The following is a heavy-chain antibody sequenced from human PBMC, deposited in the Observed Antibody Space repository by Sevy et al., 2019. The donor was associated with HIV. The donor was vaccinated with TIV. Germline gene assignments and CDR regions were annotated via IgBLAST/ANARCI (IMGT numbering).Heavy chain of an antibody. CDR3: ARHGGLVDRAFDF. V-gene: IGHV4-39*01. CDR2: IFYSGRT. Sequence: SETLSLTCTVSGASISRSSYDWGWIRQPPGKGLEWVGSIFYSGRTQYNPALNSRVTINADTSKNQFSLTLSSVTVADTAVYYCARHGGLVDRAFDFWGQGALVTVSS. J-gene: IGHJ4*02. CDR1: GASISRSSYD. D-gene: IGHD3-10*01.